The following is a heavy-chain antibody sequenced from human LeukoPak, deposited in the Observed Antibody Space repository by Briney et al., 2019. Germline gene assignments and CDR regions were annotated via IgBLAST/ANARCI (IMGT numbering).Heavy chain of an antibody. CDR1: GFTFGDYA. J-gene: IGHJ6*02. V-gene: IGHV3-49*04. CDR3: TRGGSWYVDYYYGMDV. D-gene: IGHD6-13*01. Sequence: GGSLRLSCTASGFTFGDYAMSWVRQAPGKGLEWVGFIRSKAYGGTTEYVASVKGRFTISRDDSKSIAYLQMNSLKTEDTAVYYCTRGGSWYVDYYYGMDVWGQGTTVTVSS. CDR2: IRSKAYGGTT.